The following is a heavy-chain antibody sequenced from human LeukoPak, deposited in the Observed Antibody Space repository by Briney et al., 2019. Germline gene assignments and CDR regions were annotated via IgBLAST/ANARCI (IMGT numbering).Heavy chain of an antibody. V-gene: IGHV1-46*01. Sequence: GASVKVSCKASGYTFTSYYMHWVRQAPGQGPEWMGIINPSGGSTSHAQKLQGRVTMTRDTSTRTVYMELSSLRFEDTAVYYCARDLWGRATGYFDHWGQGTLVTVSS. CDR1: GYTFTSYY. CDR2: INPSGGST. CDR3: ARDLWGRATGYFDH. D-gene: IGHD5-12*01. J-gene: IGHJ4*01.